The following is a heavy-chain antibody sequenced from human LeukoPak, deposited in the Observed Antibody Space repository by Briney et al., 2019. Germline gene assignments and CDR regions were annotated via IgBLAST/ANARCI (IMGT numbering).Heavy chain of an antibody. D-gene: IGHD4-17*01. J-gene: IGHJ4*02. CDR1: GFTFSTYA. CDR3: ARDFRDYRDYVAYFDS. Sequence: GGSLRLSCAASGFTFSTYAMHWVRQAPGKGLEWVAVILYDGTNQYYADSVKGRFTISRDNSRNTLYLQMNSLKVEDTAVYYCARDFRDYRDYVAYFDSWGQGTLVTVSP. CDR2: ILYDGTNQ. V-gene: IGHV3-30-3*01.